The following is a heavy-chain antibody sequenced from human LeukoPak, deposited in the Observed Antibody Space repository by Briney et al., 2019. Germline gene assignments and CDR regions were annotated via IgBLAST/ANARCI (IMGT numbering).Heavy chain of an antibody. J-gene: IGHJ4*02. Sequence: GGSLRLSCTASGFTLGSHDMHWVRQSPGQGLVWVAAVSSGFHAFFADSVQGRFTVSREDARNSLYLQMNSLRAGDTAVYYCVREARGYHYTYFDYWGQGTLVTVSS. V-gene: IGHV3-13*01. CDR2: VSSGFHA. CDR3: VREARGYHYTYFDY. D-gene: IGHD5-18*01. CDR1: GFTLGSHD.